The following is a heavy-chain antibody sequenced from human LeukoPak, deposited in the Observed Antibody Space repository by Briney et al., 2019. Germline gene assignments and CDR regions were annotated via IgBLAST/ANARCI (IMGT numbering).Heavy chain of an antibody. CDR2: ISSSAGIT. J-gene: IGHJ4*02. V-gene: IGHV3-23*01. CDR3: AKEAMVRGVIINSFYYFDY. CDR1: GFTFSSYA. Sequence: GGSLRLSCTASGFTFSSYAMSWVRQAPGKGLEWVSDISSSAGITSYADSVRGRLTISRDNSKNTLYLQMNSLRAEDTAVYYCAKEAMVRGVIINSFYYFDYWGQGTLVTVSS. D-gene: IGHD3-10*01.